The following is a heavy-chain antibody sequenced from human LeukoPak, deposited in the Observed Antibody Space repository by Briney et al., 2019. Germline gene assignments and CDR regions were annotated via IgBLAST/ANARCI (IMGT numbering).Heavy chain of an antibody. Sequence: SETLSLTCTVSGGSIIGYYWNWIRQPPGKGLDWIGYIYHSGSTNYNPSLKSRVTISVDTSKNQFSLKLSSVTAADTAVYYCARVRDNNPPILATGGDYYFDYWGQGTLVTVSS. D-gene: IGHD1-14*01. CDR3: ARVRDNNPPILATGGDYYFDY. CDR2: IYHSGST. CDR1: GGSIIGYY. J-gene: IGHJ4*02. V-gene: IGHV4-59*12.